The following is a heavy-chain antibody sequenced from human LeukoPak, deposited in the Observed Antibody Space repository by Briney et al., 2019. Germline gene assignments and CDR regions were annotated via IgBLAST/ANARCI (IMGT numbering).Heavy chain of an antibody. J-gene: IGHJ6*03. CDR3: ARVWPRGGYYYYMDV. V-gene: IGHV4-59*08. Sequence: SETLSLTCTVSGGSISSYYWSWIRQPPGKGLEWIGYIYYSGSTNYNPSLKSRVTISVDTSKNQFPLKLSSVTAADTAVYYCARVWPRGGYYYYMDVWGKGTTVTVSS. CDR1: GGSISSYY. D-gene: IGHD3-16*01. CDR2: IYYSGST.